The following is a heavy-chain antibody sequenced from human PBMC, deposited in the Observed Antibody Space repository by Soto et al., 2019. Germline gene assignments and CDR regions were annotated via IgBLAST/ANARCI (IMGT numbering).Heavy chain of an antibody. Sequence: QVQLVESGGGVVQPGRSLRLSCAASGFTFSSYGMHWVRQAPGKGLEWVAVIWYDGSNKYYADSVKGRFTISRDNSKNTLYLQMNSLRAEDTAVYYCARDGMNKRTTVTRPDYWGQGTLVTVSS. CDR1: GFTFSSYG. J-gene: IGHJ4*02. CDR3: ARDGMNKRTTVTRPDY. CDR2: IWYDGSNK. V-gene: IGHV3-33*01. D-gene: IGHD4-17*01.